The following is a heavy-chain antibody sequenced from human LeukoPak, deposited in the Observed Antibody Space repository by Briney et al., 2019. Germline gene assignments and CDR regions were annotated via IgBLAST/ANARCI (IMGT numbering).Heavy chain of an antibody. CDR1: GYTFTSYD. CDR2: MNPNSGNT. J-gene: IGHJ6*03. Sequence: WASVTVSCKASGYTFTSYDINWVRQATGQGLEWMGWMNPNSGNTGYAQKFQGRVTMTRNTSISTAYMELSSLRSEDTAVYYCARAPYYCSYMDVWGKGTTVTISS. D-gene: IGHD3-10*01. CDR3: ARAPYYCSYMDV. V-gene: IGHV1-8*01.